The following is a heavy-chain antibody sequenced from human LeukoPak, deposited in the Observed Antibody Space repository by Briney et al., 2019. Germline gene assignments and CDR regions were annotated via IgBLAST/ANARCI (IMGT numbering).Heavy chain of an antibody. CDR2: IYSGGST. D-gene: IGHD3-16*01. V-gene: IGHV3-53*01. Sequence: PGGSLRLSCAASGFTVSSNYMNWVRQAPGKGLEWVSIIYSGGSTYYADSVKGRFTISRDNSKNILYLQMNSLRAEDTAVYYCAREKLNWGFDYWGQGTLVTVS. CDR1: GFTVSSNY. J-gene: IGHJ4*02. CDR3: AREKLNWGFDY.